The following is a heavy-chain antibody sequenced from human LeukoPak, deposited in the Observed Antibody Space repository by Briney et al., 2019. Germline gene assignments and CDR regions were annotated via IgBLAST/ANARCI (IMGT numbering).Heavy chain of an antibody. CDR3: ARVDLGGSGYFFDL. CDR1: GGSISSGGYY. CDR2: ISYTGSA. D-gene: IGHD3-22*01. V-gene: IGHV4-61*08. J-gene: IGHJ4*02. Sequence: SQTLSLTCTVSGGSISSGGYYWSWIRQPPGKVLEYIGYISYTGSAIYGPSLESRVTISIDTSKKEFSLNLRSVNTADTAVYYCARVDLGGSGYFFDLWGQGALVTVSS.